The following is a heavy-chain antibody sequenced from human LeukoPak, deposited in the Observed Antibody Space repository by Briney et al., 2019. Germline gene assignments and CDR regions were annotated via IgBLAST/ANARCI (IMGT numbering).Heavy chain of an antibody. CDR3: ARALHRGKLGWYFDL. J-gene: IGHJ2*01. CDR1: GLSFSNYE. CDR2: ITTGGSM. D-gene: IGHD4-23*01. V-gene: IGHV3-48*03. Sequence: PGGSLRLSCAASGLSFSNYEMTWDRLAPGKGLEWVSHITTGGSMYYTDSVKGRFAVSRDNAKNSLYLHMNSLRAEDTATYHCARALHRGKLGWYFDLWGPGTLVTVSS.